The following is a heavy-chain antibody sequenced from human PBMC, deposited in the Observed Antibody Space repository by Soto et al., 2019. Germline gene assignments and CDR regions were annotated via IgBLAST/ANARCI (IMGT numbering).Heavy chain of an antibody. J-gene: IGHJ4*02. CDR3: TTDPVTMIVVVPSSG. CDR1: GFTFSNAW. CDR2: IKSKTAGGTT. Sequence: PGGSLRLSCAASGFTFSNAWMNWVRQAPGKGLEWVGRIKSKTAGGTTDYAAPGKGRFTISRDDSKNTLYLQMNSLKTEDTAVYYCTTDPVTMIVVVPSSGWGQGTLVTVSS. D-gene: IGHD3-22*01. V-gene: IGHV3-15*07.